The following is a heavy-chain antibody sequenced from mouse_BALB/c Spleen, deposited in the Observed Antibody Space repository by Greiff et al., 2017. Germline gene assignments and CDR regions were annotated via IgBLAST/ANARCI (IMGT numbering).Heavy chain of an antibody. CDR3: ARPDRYLYAMDY. V-gene: IGHV14-3*02. CDR2: IDPANGNT. J-gene: IGHJ4*01. CDR1: GFNIKDTY. D-gene: IGHD2-14*01. Sequence: VQLQQSGAELVKPGASVKLSCTASGFNIKDTYMPWVKQRPEQGLEWIGRIDPANGNTKYDPKFQGKATITADTSSNTAYLQLSSLRSEDTAVYYCARPDRYLYAMDYWGQGTSVTVSA.